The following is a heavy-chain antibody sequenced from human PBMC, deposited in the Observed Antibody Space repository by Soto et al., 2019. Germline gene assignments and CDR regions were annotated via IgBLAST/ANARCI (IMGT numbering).Heavy chain of an antibody. J-gene: IGHJ4*02. CDR1: GGAFSRGGDD. CDR2: IYYSGST. CDR3: ARQRVRYSGYDLPPLFGTRFDY. V-gene: IGHV4-39*01. D-gene: IGHD5-12*01. Sequence: PSETLSGSWTGSGGAFSRGGDDWGWIRQPPGKGLEWIGSIYYSGSTYYNPSLKSRVTISVDTSKNQFSLKLSSVTAADTAVYYCARQRVRYSGYDLPPLFGTRFDYWGQGTLVTVSS.